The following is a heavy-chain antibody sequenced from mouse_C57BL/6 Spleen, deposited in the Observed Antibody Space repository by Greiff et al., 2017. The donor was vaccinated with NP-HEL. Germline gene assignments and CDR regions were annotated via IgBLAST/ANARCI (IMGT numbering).Heavy chain of an antibody. CDR1: GFNIKNTY. Sequence: EVQLQQSVAELVRPGASVKLSCTASGFNIKNTYIHWVKQRPEQGLEWIGRIDPANGNTKYAPKFQGKATITADTSSNTAYLQLSSLTSEDTAIYYCSGDSSGSYAMDYWGQGTSVTVSS. CDR3: SGDSSGSYAMDY. V-gene: IGHV14-3*01. D-gene: IGHD3-2*02. J-gene: IGHJ4*01. CDR2: IDPANGNT.